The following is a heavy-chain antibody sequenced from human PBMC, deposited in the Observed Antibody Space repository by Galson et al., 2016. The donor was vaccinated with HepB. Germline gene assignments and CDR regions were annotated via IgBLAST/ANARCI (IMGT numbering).Heavy chain of an antibody. CDR3: ARWYSWFH. CDR1: GYSLTELP. CDR2: FDPEEGET. Sequence: SVKVSCKVSGYSLTELPMHWVRQAPGKGLEWMGGFDPEEGETIYAQKFQGRVTMTRNTSISTAYMELSSLRSDDTAVYYCARWYSWFHWGQGTLVTVSS. V-gene: IGHV1-24*01. J-gene: IGHJ4*02. D-gene: IGHD1-20*01.